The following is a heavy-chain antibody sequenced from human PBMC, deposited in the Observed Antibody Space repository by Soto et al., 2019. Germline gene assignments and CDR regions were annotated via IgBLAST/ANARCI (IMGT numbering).Heavy chain of an antibody. V-gene: IGHV1-8*01. CDR1: GYTFTSYD. CDR2: MNPNSGNT. D-gene: IGHD3-22*01. Sequence: ASVKVSCKASGYTFTSYDINWVRQATGQGLEWMGWMNPNSGNTGYAQKFQGRVTMTRNTSISTAYMELSNLRSEDTAVYYCARGRGYYDSSGYSPQGDYWGQGTLVTVSS. J-gene: IGHJ4*02. CDR3: ARGRGYYDSSGYSPQGDY.